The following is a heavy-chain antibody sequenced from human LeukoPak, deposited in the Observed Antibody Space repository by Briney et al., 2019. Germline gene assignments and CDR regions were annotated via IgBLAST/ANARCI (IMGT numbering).Heavy chain of an antibody. CDR1: GGSISSSSYY. Sequence: PSETLSLTCTVSGGSISSSSYYWGWIRQPPGKGLEWIGSIYYSGSTYYNPSLKSRVTISVDTSKNQFSLKLSSVTAADTAVYYCASRRRPTGGGNSGGRYYYYYYYMDVWGKGTTVTVSS. CDR2: IYYSGST. CDR3: ASRRRPTGGGNSGGRYYYYYYYMDV. J-gene: IGHJ6*03. D-gene: IGHD4-23*01. V-gene: IGHV4-39*07.